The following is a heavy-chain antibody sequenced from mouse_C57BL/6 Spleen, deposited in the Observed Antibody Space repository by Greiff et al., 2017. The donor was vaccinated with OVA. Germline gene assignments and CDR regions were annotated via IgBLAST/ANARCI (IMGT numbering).Heavy chain of an antibody. CDR2: IDPSDSET. J-gene: IGHJ2*01. V-gene: IGHV1-52*01. CDR1: GYTFTSYW. CDR3: AISRAITTVVDYFDY. Sequence: VQLQQPGAELVRPGSSVKLSCKASGYTFTSYWMHWVKQRPIQGLEWIGNIDPSDSETHYNQKFKDKATLTVDNSSSTAYMQLSSLTSEVSAVYYCAISRAITTVVDYFDYWGQGTTLTVSS. D-gene: IGHD1-1*01.